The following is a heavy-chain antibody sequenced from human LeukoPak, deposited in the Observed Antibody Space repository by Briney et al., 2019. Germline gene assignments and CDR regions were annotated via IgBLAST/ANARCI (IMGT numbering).Heavy chain of an antibody. D-gene: IGHD2-2*01. CDR1: GGSFSGYY. CDR3: ARLVGEHPHGL. V-gene: IGHV4-34*01. Sequence: PSETLSLTCAVYGGSFSGYYWSWIRQPPGKGLEWIGEINHSGSTNYNPSLKSRVTISVDTSKNQFSLKLSSVTAADTAVYYCARLVGEHPHGLWGQGTLVTVSS. J-gene: IGHJ4*02. CDR2: INHSGST.